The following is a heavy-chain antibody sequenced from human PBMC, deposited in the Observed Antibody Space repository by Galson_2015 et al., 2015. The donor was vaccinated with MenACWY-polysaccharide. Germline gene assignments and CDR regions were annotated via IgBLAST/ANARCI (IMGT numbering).Heavy chain of an antibody. CDR3: AKASQWGAAAVGSFDH. D-gene: IGHD6-13*01. J-gene: IGHJ4*02. V-gene: IGHV3-23*01. CDR2: ISGSGTDI. Sequence: LRLSCAASGFSITSYAVNWVRQAPGKGLEWVAVISGSGTDIRYADSVKGRFTLSRDTSKSALYSQMNSLRAEDTAKYYCAKASQWGAAAVGSFDHWGQGTLVTVSS. CDR1: GFSITSYA.